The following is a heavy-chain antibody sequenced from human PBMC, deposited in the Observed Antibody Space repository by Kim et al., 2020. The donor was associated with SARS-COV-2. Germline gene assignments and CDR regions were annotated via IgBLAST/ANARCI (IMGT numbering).Heavy chain of an antibody. CDR3: ARGGRLGGGCMDV. D-gene: IGHD3-16*01. J-gene: IGHJ6*02. Sequence: YAQKFQGRVTITADESTSTAYMELSSLRSEDTAVYYCARGGRLGGGCMDVWGQGTTVTVSS. V-gene: IGHV1-69*01.